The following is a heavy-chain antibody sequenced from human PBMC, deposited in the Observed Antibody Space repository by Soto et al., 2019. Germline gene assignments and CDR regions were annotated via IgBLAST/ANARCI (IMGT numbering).Heavy chain of an antibody. D-gene: IGHD1-26*01. CDR1: GFTFTSSA. Sequence: SVKVSCKASGFTFTSSAVQWVRQARGQRLEWIGWIVVGSGNTNYAQKFQERVTITRDMSTSTAYMELSSLRSEDTAVYYCAAEAMGGATMNYYYYGMDVWGQGTTVTVSS. CDR3: AAEAMGGATMNYYYYGMDV. CDR2: IVVGSGNT. V-gene: IGHV1-58*01. J-gene: IGHJ6*02.